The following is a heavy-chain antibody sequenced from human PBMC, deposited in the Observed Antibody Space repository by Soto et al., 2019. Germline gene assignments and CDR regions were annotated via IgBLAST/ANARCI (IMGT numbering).Heavy chain of an antibody. Sequence: QVQLQQWGAGLLKPSETLSLTCGVTGGSFSGYYWARIRQSPGKGLEWIGEVNDSGSPNYTPSLKGRVTISLDASKNQFSLRLSLLTAADTAVYYCARGRGDFQSWGQGTLVTVSS. CDR2: VNDSGSP. J-gene: IGHJ4*02. V-gene: IGHV4-34*02. D-gene: IGHD3-16*01. CDR1: GGSFSGYY. CDR3: ARGRGDFQS.